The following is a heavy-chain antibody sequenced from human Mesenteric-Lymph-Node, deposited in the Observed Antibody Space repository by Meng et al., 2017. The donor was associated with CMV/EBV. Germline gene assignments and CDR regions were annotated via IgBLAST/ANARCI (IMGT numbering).Heavy chain of an antibody. CDR2: IYYAGNT. J-gene: IGHJ4*02. CDR1: GGSVTTYY. D-gene: IGHD6-19*01. Sequence: ESLKISCTVSGGSVTTYYWSWIRQPPGKGLEWIGYIYYAGNTGHNPPLKGRVTISVDTSKNQFSLNLRSVTAADTAVYYCARDGLEGQWLAPGYWGQGILVAVSS. V-gene: IGHV4-59*02. CDR3: ARDGLEGQWLAPGY.